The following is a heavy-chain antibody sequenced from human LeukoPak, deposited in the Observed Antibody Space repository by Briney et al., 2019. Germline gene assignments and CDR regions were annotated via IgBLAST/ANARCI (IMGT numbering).Heavy chain of an antibody. CDR2: IIPIFGTA. CDR3: ARGATVPSRRYFDY. Sequence: SVKVSCKASGGTFSSYAISCVRQAPGQGLEWMGGIIPIFGTANYAQKFQGRVTITADKSTSTAYMELSSLRSEDTAVYYCARGATVPSRRYFDYWGQGTLVTVSS. V-gene: IGHV1-69*06. CDR1: GGTFSSYA. J-gene: IGHJ4*02. D-gene: IGHD4-17*01.